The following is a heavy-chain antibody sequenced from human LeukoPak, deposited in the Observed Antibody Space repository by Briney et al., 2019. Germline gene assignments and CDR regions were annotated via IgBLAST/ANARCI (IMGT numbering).Heavy chain of an antibody. CDR3: ARGVRSRLYFDF. D-gene: IGHD2-15*01. J-gene: IGHJ4*02. V-gene: IGHV4-34*01. CDR1: GGSFSGYY. Sequence: SETLSLTCAVYGGSFSGYYWSWIRQPPGKGLEWIGEINHSGSTNYNPSLKSRVTISVDTSKNQFSLKLSSVTAADTAVYYCARGVRSRLYFDFWGQGTLVTVSS. CDR2: INHSGST.